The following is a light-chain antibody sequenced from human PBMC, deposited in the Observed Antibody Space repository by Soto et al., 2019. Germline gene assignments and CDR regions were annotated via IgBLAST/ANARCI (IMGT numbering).Light chain of an antibody. CDR1: QSVSRN. V-gene: IGKV3-15*01. Sequence: ETVMTQSPAPPSVSPGGRAPLSCRASQSVSRNLAWYQQKPGQAPRLLISSASTRATGIPARFSGSGSGTEFTLTISSLQSEDFAVYYCQQYNNWPPITFGQGTRLEIK. J-gene: IGKJ5*01. CDR3: QQYNNWPPIT. CDR2: SAS.